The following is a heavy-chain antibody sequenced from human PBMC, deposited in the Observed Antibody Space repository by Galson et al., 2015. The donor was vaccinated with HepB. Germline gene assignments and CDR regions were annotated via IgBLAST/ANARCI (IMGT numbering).Heavy chain of an antibody. CDR3: AKVKFSSSWYRQEFDY. Sequence: SLRLSCAASGFTFDNSAMHWVRLDPGKGLEWVSGISWNSGRIGYADSVKGRFTISRDNAKNSLYLQMNSLRAEDTALYYCAKVKFSSSWYRQEFDYWGQGTLVTVSS. CDR1: GFTFDNSA. V-gene: IGHV3-9*01. D-gene: IGHD6-13*01. J-gene: IGHJ4*02. CDR2: ISWNSGRI.